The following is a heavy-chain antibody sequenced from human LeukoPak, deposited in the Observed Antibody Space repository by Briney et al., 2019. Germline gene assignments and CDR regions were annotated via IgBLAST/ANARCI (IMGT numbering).Heavy chain of an antibody. Sequence: SQTLSLTCSVSGDSINSGDYYWGWIRQPPGKGLEWIGTINYSGSTYYNPSLKSRVTISVDTSKNQFSLKLSSVTAADTAVYYCARHVWLQPFDYWGQGTLVTVSS. J-gene: IGHJ4*02. CDR1: GDSINSGDYY. CDR3: ARHVWLQPFDY. V-gene: IGHV4-39*01. CDR2: INYSGST. D-gene: IGHD3-9*01.